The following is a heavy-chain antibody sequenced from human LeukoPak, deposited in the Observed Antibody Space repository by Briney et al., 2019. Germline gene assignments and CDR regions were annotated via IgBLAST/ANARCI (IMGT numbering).Heavy chain of an antibody. J-gene: IGHJ4*02. CDR2: ISSSSSYI. Sequence: AGGSLRLSCAASGFTFSSYSMNWVRQAPGKGLEWVSSISSSSSYIYYADSVKGRFTISRDNAKNSLYLQMNSLRAEDTAVYYCASLELETYCSSTSCLPDYWGQGTLVTVSS. CDR1: GFTFSSYS. V-gene: IGHV3-21*01. CDR3: ASLELETYCSSTSCLPDY. D-gene: IGHD2-2*01.